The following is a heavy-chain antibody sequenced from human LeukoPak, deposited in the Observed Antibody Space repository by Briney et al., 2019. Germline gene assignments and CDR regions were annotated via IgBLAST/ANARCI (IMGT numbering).Heavy chain of an antibody. CDR1: GSTFSSYA. J-gene: IGHJ4*02. CDR3: AISARYCSGGSCYTPIDY. Sequence: GGSLRLSCAASGSTFSSYAMSWVRQAPGKGLEWVSAISGSGGSTYYAESVKGRFSISRDNSKNTLYLQMTSLRADDTAVYYCAISARYCSGGSCYTPIDYWGQGTLVTVSS. V-gene: IGHV3-23*01. D-gene: IGHD2-15*01. CDR2: ISGSGGST.